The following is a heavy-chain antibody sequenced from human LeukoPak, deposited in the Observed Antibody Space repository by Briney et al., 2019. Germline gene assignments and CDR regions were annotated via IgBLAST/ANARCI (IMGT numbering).Heavy chain of an antibody. D-gene: IGHD6-19*01. CDR2: IYYSGST. CDR3: XXXPTXPVAGIGWFDP. J-gene: IGHJ5*02. V-gene: IGHV4-39*01. Sequence: PSETLSLTCTVSGGSISTSSYYWGWIRQPPGKGLEWIVSIYYSGSTYYSPSLKSRVTISVYTSKKQLSMKLSCVDAADAAVYYCXXXPTXPVAGIGWFDPWGQGTLVTVSS. CDR1: GGSISTSSYY.